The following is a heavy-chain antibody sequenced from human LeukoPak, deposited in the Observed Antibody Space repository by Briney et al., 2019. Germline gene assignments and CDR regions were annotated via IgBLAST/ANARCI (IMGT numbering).Heavy chain of an antibody. V-gene: IGHV3-11*01. J-gene: IGHJ4*02. Sequence: GGSLRLSCAASGFTFSDYYMSWIRQAPGKGLEWVSYVSSSGSTIYYADSVEGRFTTSRDNAKNSLYLQMNSLRAEDTAVYYCAREGYSYANGFDYWGKGTMVTVSS. CDR2: VSSSGSTI. CDR3: AREGYSYANGFDY. D-gene: IGHD5-18*01. CDR1: GFTFSDYY.